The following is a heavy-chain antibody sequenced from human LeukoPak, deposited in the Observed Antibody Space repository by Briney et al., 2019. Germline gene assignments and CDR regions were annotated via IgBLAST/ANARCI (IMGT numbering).Heavy chain of an antibody. D-gene: IGHD3-10*01. CDR1: GFTFSSYS. V-gene: IGHV3-21*01. Sequence: GGSLRLSCAASGFTFSSYSMNWVRQAPGKGLEWVSSISSSSSYIYYADSVKGRFTISRDNTKNSLYLQMNSLRAEDTAVYYCASGGGSGGTHDDWGQGTLVTASS. CDR3: ASGGGSGGTHDD. CDR2: ISSSSSYI. J-gene: IGHJ4*02.